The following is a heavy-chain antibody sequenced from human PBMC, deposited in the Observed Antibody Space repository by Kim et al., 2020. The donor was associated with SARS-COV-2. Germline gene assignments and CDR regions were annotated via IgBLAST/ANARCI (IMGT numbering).Heavy chain of an antibody. CDR3: ARSGWLQWLAEIDY. J-gene: IGHJ4*02. CDR2: TSGSDGNT. Sequence: GGSLRLSCAASGFTFSSYAMSWVRQAPGKGLEWVSATSGSDGNTYYADSVKGRFTISRDNSKNTLYLQMNSLRAEDTAVYYCARSGWLQWLAEIDYWGQGTLVTVSS. D-gene: IGHD6-19*01. CDR1: GFTFSSYA. V-gene: IGHV3-23*01.